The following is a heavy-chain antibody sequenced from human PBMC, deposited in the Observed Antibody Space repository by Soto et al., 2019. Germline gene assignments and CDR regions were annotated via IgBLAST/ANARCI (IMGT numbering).Heavy chain of an antibody. V-gene: IGHV2-5*02. D-gene: IGHD2-21*01. J-gene: IGHJ4*02. Sequence: QITLKEAGPTLVKPTQTLTLTCTFSGFSLSTRGVAVGWIRQSPGKALEWLALIYWDDYKRYRPSLQNRLTITSDTSKNQVVLSMTSMDPVDTATYYCARHISVSRAEAYDYWGQGTLVLVSS. CDR3: ARHISVSRAEAYDY. CDR1: GFSLSTRGVA. CDR2: IYWDDYK.